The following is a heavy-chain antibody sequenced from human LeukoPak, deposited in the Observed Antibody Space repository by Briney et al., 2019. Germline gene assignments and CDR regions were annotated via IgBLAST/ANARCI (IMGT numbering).Heavy chain of an antibody. CDR1: GFTFSTYA. D-gene: IGHD6-13*01. Sequence: PGRSLRLSCADSGFTFSTYAMHWVRQAPGKGLEWVAVIRSDGRIKYHADIVKGRFTISRDNSKSTLYLQMNSLRAEDTAVYYCAKPTGSSWYWNWFDPWGQGTLVTVSS. V-gene: IGHV3-33*06. J-gene: IGHJ5*02. CDR3: AKPTGSSWYWNWFDP. CDR2: IRSDGRIK.